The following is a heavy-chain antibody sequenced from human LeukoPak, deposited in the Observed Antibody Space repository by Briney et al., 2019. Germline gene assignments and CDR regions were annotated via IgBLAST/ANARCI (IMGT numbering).Heavy chain of an antibody. V-gene: IGHV3-7*05. CDR3: ARPIVATNLDY. CDR1: GFTFSYFW. J-gene: IGHJ4*02. CDR2: IKQDGSEK. Sequence: GGSLRLSCAASGFTFSYFWMSRVRQAPGKGLEWVANIKQDGSEKYYVDSVKGRFTISRDNAKNSLYLQMNSLRAEDTAVYYCARPIVATNLDYWGQGTLVTVSS. D-gene: IGHD5-12*01.